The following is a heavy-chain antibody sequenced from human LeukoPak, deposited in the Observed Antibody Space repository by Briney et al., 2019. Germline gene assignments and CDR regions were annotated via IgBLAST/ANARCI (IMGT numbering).Heavy chain of an antibody. Sequence: PVGSLRLSCAASGFTFSTYSMNWVRQAPGKGLEWVSAISGSGGSTYYADSVKGRFTISRDNSKNTLYLQMNSLRSEDTAVYYCAKDQRSKPSPLDYWGQRTLVTVSS. CDR1: GFTFSTYS. J-gene: IGHJ4*02. D-gene: IGHD1-14*01. CDR3: AKDQRSKPSPLDY. V-gene: IGHV3-23*01. CDR2: ISGSGGST.